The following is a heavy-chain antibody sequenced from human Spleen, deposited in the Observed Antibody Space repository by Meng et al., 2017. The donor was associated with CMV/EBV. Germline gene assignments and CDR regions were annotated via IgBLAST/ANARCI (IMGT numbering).Heavy chain of an antibody. CDR2: FDPEDGET. Sequence: ASVKVSCKVSGYTLTELSMHWVRQAPGKGLEWMGGFDPEDGETIYAQKFQGRVTMTEDTSTDTAYMELRSLRSDDTAVYYCARDASDYGDRGSWFDPWGQGTLVTVSS. J-gene: IGHJ5*02. CDR3: ARDASDYGDRGSWFDP. V-gene: IGHV1-24*01. CDR1: GYTLTELS. D-gene: IGHD4-17*01.